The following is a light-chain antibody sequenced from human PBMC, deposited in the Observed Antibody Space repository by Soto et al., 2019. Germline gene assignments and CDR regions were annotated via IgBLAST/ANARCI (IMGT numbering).Light chain of an antibody. V-gene: IGKV1-33*01. CDR1: QDISNY. CDR3: QQLNSYPIT. Sequence: DIQMTQSPSSLSASVGDRVTITCQASQDISNYLNWYQQKLGKAPKLLIYDASNLETGVPSRFSGSGSGTEFTLTISSLQPDDFATYYCQQLNSYPITFGQGTRLEI. CDR2: DAS. J-gene: IGKJ5*01.